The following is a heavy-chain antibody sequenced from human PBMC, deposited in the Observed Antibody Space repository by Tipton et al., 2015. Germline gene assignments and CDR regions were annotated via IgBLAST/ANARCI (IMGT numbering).Heavy chain of an antibody. D-gene: IGHD3-22*01. Sequence: TLSLTCAVSGYSISRGYSWAWIRQPPGKGLEWIGSVDHSGDSYSNPSLKSRVSISVDRSKNQFSLRLNSVTAADTAVYFCARDAWAGDSRGFYYIYWGQGTLVRVSS. CDR1: GYSISRGYS. CDR2: VDHSGDS. CDR3: ARDAWAGDSRGFYYIY. J-gene: IGHJ4*02. V-gene: IGHV4-38-2*02.